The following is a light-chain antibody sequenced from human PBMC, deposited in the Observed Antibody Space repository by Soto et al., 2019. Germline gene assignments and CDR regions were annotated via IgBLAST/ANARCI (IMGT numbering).Light chain of an antibody. CDR3: QQSYVTPWT. J-gene: IGKJ1*01. CDR2: DAS. Sequence: DIQMTQSPSSLSASIGDRVTISCRASQDISSSLNWYQHKSGKAPKLLIYDASGLNSGVPSRFSGSGSGTDFTLTISSLQPEDFATYYCQQSYVTPWTFGQGTKVDIK. CDR1: QDISSS. V-gene: IGKV1-39*01.